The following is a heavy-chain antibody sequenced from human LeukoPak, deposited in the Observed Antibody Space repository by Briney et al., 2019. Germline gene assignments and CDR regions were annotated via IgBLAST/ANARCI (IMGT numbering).Heavy chain of an antibody. Sequence: SQTLSLTCDISGDSVSTNTVAWNWIRRSPSRGLEWLGRTYFRSRWYNDYAESVKSRITITADTSKNQISLHLTSVTPEDTAVYYCARYTSVTFDYWGQGTLVTVSS. V-gene: IGHV6-1*01. D-gene: IGHD5-18*01. J-gene: IGHJ4*02. CDR1: GDSVSTNTVA. CDR3: ARYTSVTFDY. CDR2: TYFRSRWYN.